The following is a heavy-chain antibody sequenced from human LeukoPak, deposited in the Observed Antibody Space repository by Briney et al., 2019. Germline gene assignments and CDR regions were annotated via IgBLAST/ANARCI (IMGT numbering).Heavy chain of an antibody. Sequence: GSVKVSCKASGYTFTSYDINWVRQATGQGLEWMGWMNPNSGNTGYAQKFQGRVTMTRNTSISTAYMELSSLRSEDTAAYYCARGRSPQLKPYYYYGMDVWGQGTTVTVSS. CDR3: ARGRSPQLKPYYYYGMDV. CDR2: MNPNSGNT. J-gene: IGHJ6*02. D-gene: IGHD1-1*01. CDR1: GYTFTSYD. V-gene: IGHV1-8*01.